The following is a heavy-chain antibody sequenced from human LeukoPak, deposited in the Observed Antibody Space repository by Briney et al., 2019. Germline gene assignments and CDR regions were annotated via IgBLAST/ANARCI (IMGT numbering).Heavy chain of an antibody. CDR1: GGTFSSYA. J-gene: IGHJ4*02. Sequence: SVKVSCKASGGTFSSYAISWVRQAPGQGLEWMGRIIPILGIANYAQKFQDRVTITADKSTSTAYMELSSLRSEDTAVYYCARGAMVTADYWGQGTLVTVSS. CDR2: IIPILGIA. D-gene: IGHD5-18*01. CDR3: ARGAMVTADY. V-gene: IGHV1-69*04.